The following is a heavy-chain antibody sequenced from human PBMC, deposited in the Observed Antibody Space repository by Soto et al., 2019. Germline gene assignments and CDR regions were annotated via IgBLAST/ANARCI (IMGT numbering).Heavy chain of an antibody. D-gene: IGHD2-15*01. Sequence: GGSLRLSCSASGFTFSSYAMHWVRQAPGKGLEYVSAISSNGGSTYYADYVKGRFTISRDNSKNTLYLQMNRLRAEDTAVYYCARYIGYCSGGSCYYNYYYGMDVWGQGTTVTVSS. J-gene: IGHJ6*02. CDR2: ISSNGGST. V-gene: IGHV3-64*04. CDR3: ARYIGYCSGGSCYYNYYYGMDV. CDR1: GFTFSSYA.